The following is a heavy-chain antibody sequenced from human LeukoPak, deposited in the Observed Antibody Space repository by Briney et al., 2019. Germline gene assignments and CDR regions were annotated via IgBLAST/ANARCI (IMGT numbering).Heavy chain of an antibody. CDR2: ISSSGAST. D-gene: IGHD6-19*01. J-gene: IGHJ4*02. Sequence: PGGSLRLSCSASGFTFSSYAMHWVRQAPGKGREYVSAISSSGASTYYADSVKGRFTISRDNSKNTLYLQMSSLRPEDAAVYYCVKDGMAVAGTAPLDYWGLGILVTVSS. CDR3: VKDGMAVAGTAPLDY. V-gene: IGHV3-64D*08. CDR1: GFTFSSYA.